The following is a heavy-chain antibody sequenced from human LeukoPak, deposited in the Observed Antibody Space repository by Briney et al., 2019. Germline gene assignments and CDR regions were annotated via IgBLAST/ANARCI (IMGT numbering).Heavy chain of an antibody. CDR2: IWYDGSNK. CDR3: ARERSDYYDSSGYSPPWDFDY. CDR1: GFTFSSYG. D-gene: IGHD3-22*01. V-gene: IGHV3-33*01. J-gene: IGHJ4*02. Sequence: GGSLRLSCAASGFTFSSYGMHWVRQAPGKGLEWVAVIWYDGSNKYYADSVRGRFTISRDNSKNTLYLQMNSLRAEDTAVYYCARERSDYYDSSGYSPPWDFDYWGQGTLVTVSS.